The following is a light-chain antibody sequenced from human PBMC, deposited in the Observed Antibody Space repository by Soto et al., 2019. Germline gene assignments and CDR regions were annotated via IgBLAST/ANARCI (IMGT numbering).Light chain of an antibody. CDR3: QQYYSTPLT. Sequence: DIVRTQSPDSLAVSLGERATINCKSSQSVLYSSNNKNYLAWYQQKPGQPPKLLIYWASTRESGVPDRFSGSGSGTDFTLIISSLQAEDGAVYYCQQYYSTPLTFGGGTKVEIK. CDR1: QSVLYSSNNKNY. CDR2: WAS. J-gene: IGKJ4*01. V-gene: IGKV4-1*01.